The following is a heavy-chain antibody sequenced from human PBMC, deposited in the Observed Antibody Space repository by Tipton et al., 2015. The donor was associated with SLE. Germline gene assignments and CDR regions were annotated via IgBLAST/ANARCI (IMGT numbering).Heavy chain of an antibody. J-gene: IGHJ2*01. CDR1: GDSISNNY. D-gene: IGHD1-26*01. CDR2: IFHTGTP. V-gene: IGHV4-59*03. Sequence: TLSLTCTVSGDSISNNYWSWIRQPPGKGLEWIGNIFHTGTPNYSASLKSRVTMLLDTSKNEFSLKLTSVTAADSAVYYCARVGAITRWYFDLWGRGILVTVSS. CDR3: ARVGAITRWYFDL.